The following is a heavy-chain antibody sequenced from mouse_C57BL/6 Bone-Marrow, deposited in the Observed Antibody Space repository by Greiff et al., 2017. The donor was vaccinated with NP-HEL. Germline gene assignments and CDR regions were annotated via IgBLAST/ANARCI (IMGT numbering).Heavy chain of an antibody. CDR2: IDPSDSYT. CDR3: ARGWANWVRFAY. D-gene: IGHD4-1*01. J-gene: IGHJ3*01. V-gene: IGHV1-59*01. CDR1: GYTFTSYW. Sequence: VQLQQPGAELVRPGTSVKLSCKASGYTFTSYWMHWVKQRPGQGLEWIGVIDPSDSYTNYNQTVKGKATLTVDTSSSTAYMQLSSLTSEDSAVYYCARGWANWVRFAYWGQGTLVTVSA.